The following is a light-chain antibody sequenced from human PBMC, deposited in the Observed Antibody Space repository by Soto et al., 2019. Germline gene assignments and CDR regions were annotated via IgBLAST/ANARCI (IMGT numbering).Light chain of an antibody. Sequence: DIQMTQSPSPLSASVGDRVTITCRASQSISSWLAWYQQKPGKAPKLLIYKASSLESGVPSRFSGSGSGTEFTLTISSLQPDDVATYYCQHYNSYSGALGQGTKVDIK. CDR1: QSISSW. J-gene: IGKJ1*01. CDR2: KAS. V-gene: IGKV1-5*03. CDR3: QHYNSYSGA.